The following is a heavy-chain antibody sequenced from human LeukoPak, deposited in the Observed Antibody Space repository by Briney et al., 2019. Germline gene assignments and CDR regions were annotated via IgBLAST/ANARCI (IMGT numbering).Heavy chain of an antibody. J-gene: IGHJ4*02. CDR2: IITIFVTA. CDR1: GGTFSSYA. V-gene: IGHV1-69*01. CDR3: ARAYLYCSGGSCYSVSALDY. Sequence: SVKVSCKASGGTFSSYAISWVRQSPGQGLEWMGGIITIFVTANYAQKFQGRVTITADESTSTAYMELSSLRSEDTAVYYCARAYLYCSGGSCYSVSALDYWGQGTLVTVSS. D-gene: IGHD2-15*01.